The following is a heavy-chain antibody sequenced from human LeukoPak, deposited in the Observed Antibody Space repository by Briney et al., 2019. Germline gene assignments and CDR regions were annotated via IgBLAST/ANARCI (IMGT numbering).Heavy chain of an antibody. Sequence: SETLSLTCAVYGGSFSGYYWSWIRQPPGKGLEWIGEINHSGSTNYNPSLKSRVTISVDTSKNQFSLKLSSVTAADTAVYYCARELAVTIVGATGYMDVWGKGTTVTVSS. J-gene: IGHJ6*03. CDR3: ARELAVTIVGATGYMDV. V-gene: IGHV4-34*01. D-gene: IGHD1-26*01. CDR1: GGSFSGYY. CDR2: INHSGST.